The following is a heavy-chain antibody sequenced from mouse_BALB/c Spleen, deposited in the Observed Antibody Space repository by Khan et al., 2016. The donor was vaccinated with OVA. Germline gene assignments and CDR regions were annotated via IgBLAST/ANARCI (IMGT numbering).Heavy chain of an antibody. CDR1: GYTFINYW. J-gene: IGHJ2*01. CDR3: ARKGLRWHFDY. Sequence: VQLQESGAELAKPGASVKLSCKASGYTFINYWILWVKQRPGQGLVWIGYINPSTGYTEYNQNFKDKATLTADKSSSSAYMQLSSLTSEDSAIYYCARKGLRWHFDYWGQGTTLTVSS. CDR2: INPSTGYT. V-gene: IGHV1-7*01. D-gene: IGHD1-1*01.